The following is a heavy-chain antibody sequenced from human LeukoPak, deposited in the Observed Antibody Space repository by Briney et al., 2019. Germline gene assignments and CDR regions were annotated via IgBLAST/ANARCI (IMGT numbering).Heavy chain of an antibody. J-gene: IGHJ6*03. V-gene: IGHV3-23*01. CDR2: ISGSGGGT. D-gene: IGHD3-3*01. CDR1: GFTFSNYN. CDR3: ARGPPVLRFSEWLKDYYYMDV. Sequence: GGSLRLSCAASGFTFSNYNMNWVRQAPGKGLEWVSAISGSGGGTYFADSVKGRFTISRDNSKNTLYLQMDSLRSEDTAVYYCARGPPVLRFSEWLKDYYYMDVWGKGTTVTVSS.